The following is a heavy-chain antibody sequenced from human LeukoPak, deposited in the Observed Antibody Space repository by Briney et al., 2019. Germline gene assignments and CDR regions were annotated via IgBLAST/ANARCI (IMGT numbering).Heavy chain of an antibody. V-gene: IGHV4-34*01. D-gene: IGHD1-26*01. CDR2: INHSGST. J-gene: IGHJ4*02. Sequence: PSETLSLTCAVYGGSFSGYYWSWIRQPPGKGLEWIGEINHSGSTNYNPSLKSRVTISVDTSKNQFSLKLSSVTAADTAVYYCARGPEGGATPPETNNTPIDYWGQGTLVTVSS. CDR1: GGSFSGYY. CDR3: ARGPEGGATPPETNNTPIDY.